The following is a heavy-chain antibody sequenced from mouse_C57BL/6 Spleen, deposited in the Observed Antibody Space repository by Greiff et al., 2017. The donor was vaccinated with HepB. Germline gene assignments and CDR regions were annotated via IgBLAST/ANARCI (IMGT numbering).Heavy chain of an antibody. J-gene: IGHJ4*01. V-gene: IGHV1-64*01. CDR3: TVVANYAMDY. Sequence: QVQLKQPGAELVKPGASVKLSCKASGYTFTSYWMHWVKQRPGQGLEWIGMIHPNSGSTNYNEKFKSKATLTVDKSSSTAYMQLSSLTSEDSAVYYCTVVANYAMDYWGQGTSVTVSS. CDR2: IHPNSGST. D-gene: IGHD1-1*01. CDR1: GYTFTSYW.